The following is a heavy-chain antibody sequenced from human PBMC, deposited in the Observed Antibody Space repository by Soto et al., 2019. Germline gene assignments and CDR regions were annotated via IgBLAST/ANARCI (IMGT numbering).Heavy chain of an antibody. CDR2: IGYSGST. CDR3: ARLESLFDILTGYFADYYSYMDV. D-gene: IGHD3-9*01. V-gene: IGHV4-59*08. J-gene: IGHJ6*03. CDR1: GGSMSRYD. Sequence: PSETLSLTCAVSGGSMSRYDWTWIRQPPGKGLKWSGYIGYSGSTNYNPSLKSRVTMSVDTSKNQYSLKLSSVTAADTAVYYCARLESLFDILTGYFADYYSYMDVWGKGTTVPVS.